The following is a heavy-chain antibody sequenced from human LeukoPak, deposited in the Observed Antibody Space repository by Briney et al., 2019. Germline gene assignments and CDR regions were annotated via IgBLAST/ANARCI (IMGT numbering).Heavy chain of an antibody. CDR1: GFTFHDYA. CDR2: ITWNSGSV. J-gene: IGHJ3*02. V-gene: IGHV3-9*03. CDR3: AKGLGVASLIVDALDM. D-gene: IGHD3/OR15-3a*01. Sequence: GGSLRLSCAASGFTFHDYAMHWVRQVPGKGLEWVSGITWNSGSVLYADSVRGRFTIYRDNAKNSLYLQMNSLRPEDMAFYYCAKGLGVASLIVDALDMWGQGTMVTV.